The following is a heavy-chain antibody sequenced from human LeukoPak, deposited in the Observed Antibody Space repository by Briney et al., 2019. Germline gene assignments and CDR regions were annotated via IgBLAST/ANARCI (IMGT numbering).Heavy chain of an antibody. V-gene: IGHV3-21*01. J-gene: IGHJ4*02. Sequence: SGGSLRLSCAASGFTFSTYTMNWVRQAPGKGLEWVSSISSSSSHIYYADSVKGRFTISRDNAKNSLYLQMNSLRAEDTAVYYCAKRDSSGRNYWGQGTLVTVSS. CDR1: GFTFSTYT. CDR3: AKRDSSGRNY. CDR2: ISSSSSHI. D-gene: IGHD6-19*01.